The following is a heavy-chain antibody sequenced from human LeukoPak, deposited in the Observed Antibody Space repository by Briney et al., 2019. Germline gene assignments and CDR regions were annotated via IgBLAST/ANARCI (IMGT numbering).Heavy chain of an antibody. V-gene: IGHV3-64D*06. CDR3: VKDHGYGGNSPVAFDI. D-gene: IGHD4-23*01. CDR2: ISSNGGST. Sequence: PGGSLRLSCSASGFTFSSYAMHWVRQAPGKGLEYVSAISSNGGSTYYADSVKGRFTISRDNSKNTLYLQMSSLRAEDTAVYYCVKDHGYGGNSPVAFDIWGQGTMVTVSS. CDR1: GFTFSSYA. J-gene: IGHJ3*02.